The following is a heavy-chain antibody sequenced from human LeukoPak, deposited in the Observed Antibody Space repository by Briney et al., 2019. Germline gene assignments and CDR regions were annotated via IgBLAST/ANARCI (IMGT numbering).Heavy chain of an antibody. CDR2: IYYSGST. Sequence: SETLSLTCTVSGGSISSNYWSWIRQPPGKGLEWIGYIYYSGSTNYNPSLKSRVTVSVDTSKNQFSLKLSSVTAADTAVYYCARDNRLLYDYWGQGTLVTVAA. V-gene: IGHV4-59*12. CDR3: ARDNRLLYDY. J-gene: IGHJ4*02. CDR1: GGSISSNY. D-gene: IGHD2-21*02.